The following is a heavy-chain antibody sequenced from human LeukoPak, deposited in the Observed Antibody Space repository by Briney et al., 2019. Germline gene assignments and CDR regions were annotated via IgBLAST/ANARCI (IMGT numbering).Heavy chain of an antibody. CDR1: GYSFTSYW. D-gene: IGHD6-13*01. CDR2: IYPGDSDT. J-gene: IGHJ5*02. V-gene: IGHV5-51*01. Sequence: GESLKISCKGSGYSFTSYWIGWVRQMPGKGLEWMGVIYPGDSDTRYSPSFQDQVTISADKSISTAYLQWSSLKASDTAMYYCARHVYSSSWYVSNWFDPWGQGTMVTVSS. CDR3: ARHVYSSSWYVSNWFDP.